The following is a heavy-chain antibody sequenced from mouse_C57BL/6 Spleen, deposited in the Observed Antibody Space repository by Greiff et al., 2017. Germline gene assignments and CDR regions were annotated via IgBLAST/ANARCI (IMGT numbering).Heavy chain of an antibody. V-gene: IGHV1-15*01. Sequence: QVQRQQSGAELVRPGASVTLSCKASGYTFTDYEMHWVKQTPVHGLEWIGAIDPETGGTAYNQKFKGKAILTADKSSSTAYMELRSLTSEDSAVYYCTRGGLLFDYWGQGTTLTVSS. D-gene: IGHD1-1*01. CDR2: IDPETGGT. CDR1: GYTFTDYE. J-gene: IGHJ2*01. CDR3: TRGGLLFDY.